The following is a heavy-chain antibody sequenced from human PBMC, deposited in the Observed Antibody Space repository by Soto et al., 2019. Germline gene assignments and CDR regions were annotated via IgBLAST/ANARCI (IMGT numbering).Heavy chain of an antibody. V-gene: IGHV1-69*01. D-gene: IGHD3-3*01. CDR2: LIPIFGTA. Sequence: QVQLVQSGAAVKKPGSSVKVSCKASVGTFSSYAISWVRQAPGQGLEWMGGLIPIFGTANDAQKFQGRVTITADDSTSTAYMELRSLRSEDTAVYYCARITSGYYVDYWGQGPLVTVSS. J-gene: IGHJ4*02. CDR3: ARITSGYYVDY. CDR1: VGTFSSYA.